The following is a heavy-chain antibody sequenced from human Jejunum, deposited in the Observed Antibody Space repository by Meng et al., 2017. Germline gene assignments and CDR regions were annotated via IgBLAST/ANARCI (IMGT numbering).Heavy chain of an antibody. Sequence: QVQLQASGPGLVKPSGTLSLTCAVSGGSITSTKWWSWVRQSPGKGLEWIGEVFHSGTPNYNPSLMSRLTMSVDKSKNQFSLNLTSVTAADTAVYYCASRPAGIRTYYFDCWGQGTLVTVSS. D-gene: IGHD6-19*01. CDR2: VFHSGTP. CDR3: ASRPAGIRTYYFDC. J-gene: IGHJ4*02. V-gene: IGHV4-4*02. CDR1: GGSITSTKW.